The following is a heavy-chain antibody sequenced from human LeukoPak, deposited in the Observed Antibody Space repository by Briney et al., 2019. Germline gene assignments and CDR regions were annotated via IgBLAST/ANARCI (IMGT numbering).Heavy chain of an antibody. CDR2: IKEDGSIK. CDR1: GFTFSWYW. J-gene: IGHJ4*02. D-gene: IGHD6-13*01. Sequence: PGVSLRLSCAASGFTFSWYWMSWVRQAPGKGLEWVANIKEDGSIKYYVDSVKGRLTISRDNAKSSLYLQVNSLRAEDTALYYCARIGYSSSSIGYWGQGTLVSVSS. CDR3: ARIGYSSSSIGY. V-gene: IGHV3-7*01.